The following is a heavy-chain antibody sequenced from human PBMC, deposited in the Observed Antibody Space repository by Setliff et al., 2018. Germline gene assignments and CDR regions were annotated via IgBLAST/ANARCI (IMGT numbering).Heavy chain of an antibody. CDR3: ARHYGGGYKHFDY. V-gene: IGHV4-59*08. Sequence: PSETLSLTCTVSGASISSYYWSWIRQPPGKGLEWIGYIYTSGGTNYNPSLKSRVTISVDTSKNQFSLKLSSVTAADTAVYYCARHYGGGYKHFDYWGQGTLVTVSS. J-gene: IGHJ4*02. D-gene: IGHD5-12*01. CDR2: IYTSGGT. CDR1: GASISSYY.